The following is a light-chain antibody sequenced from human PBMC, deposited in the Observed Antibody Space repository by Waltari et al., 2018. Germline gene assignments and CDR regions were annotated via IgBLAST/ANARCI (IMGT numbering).Light chain of an antibody. CDR1: STAIGVYNY. Sequence: QSALTQPPSASRSPGPSVPISCPGTSTAIGVYNYVSWYQQHPGKAPKLLIYEVSERPSGVPDRFSGSKSGITASLTVFGLQTEDEADYYCASFAGSNTLFGGGTKLTVL. CDR2: EVS. V-gene: IGLV2-8*01. CDR3: ASFAGSNTL. J-gene: IGLJ2*01.